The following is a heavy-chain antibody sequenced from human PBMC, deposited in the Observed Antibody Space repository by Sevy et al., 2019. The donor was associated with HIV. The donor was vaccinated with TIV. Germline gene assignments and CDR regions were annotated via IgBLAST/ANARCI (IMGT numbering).Heavy chain of an antibody. V-gene: IGHV3-48*02. CDR2: ISSSSRTI. Sequence: GGSLRLSCVVSGLTFSSDSMNWVRQAPGKGLEWLAYISSSSRTIYYADSVEGRFTISRDNDKKSAFLQMNNLRDEDSATYYCARDVDTPFVRSFASWGQGTLVTVSS. J-gene: IGHJ4*02. CDR3: ARDVDTPFVRSFAS. CDR1: GLTFSSDS. D-gene: IGHD5-18*01.